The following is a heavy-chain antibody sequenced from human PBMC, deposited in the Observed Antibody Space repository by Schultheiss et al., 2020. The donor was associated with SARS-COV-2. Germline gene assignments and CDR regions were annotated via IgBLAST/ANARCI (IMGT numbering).Heavy chain of an antibody. CDR1: GFTFSSYS. CDR2: ISSSSSTI. CDR3: ARAPPENYYDSSGYPDY. D-gene: IGHD3-22*01. J-gene: IGHJ4*02. Sequence: GGSLRLSCAASGFTFSSYSMNWVRQAPGKGLEWVSYISSSSSTIYYADSVKGRFTISRDNAKNSLYLQMNSLRAEDTAVYYCARAPPENYYDSSGYPDYWGQGALVTVSS. V-gene: IGHV3-48*04.